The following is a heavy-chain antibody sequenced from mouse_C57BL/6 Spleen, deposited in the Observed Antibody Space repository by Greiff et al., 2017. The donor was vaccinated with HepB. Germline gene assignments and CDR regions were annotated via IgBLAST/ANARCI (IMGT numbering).Heavy chain of an antibody. J-gene: IGHJ2*01. CDR1: GYTFTSYW. CDR3: ARGSNYENFDY. V-gene: IGHV1-69*01. D-gene: IGHD2-5*01. Sequence: VQLQQPGAELVMPGASVKLSCKASGYTFTSYWMHWVKQRPGHGLEWIGEIDPSDSYTNYNQKFKGKSTLTVDKSSSTAYMQLSSLTSEDAAVYYCARGSNYENFDYWGQGTTLTVSS. CDR2: IDPSDSYT.